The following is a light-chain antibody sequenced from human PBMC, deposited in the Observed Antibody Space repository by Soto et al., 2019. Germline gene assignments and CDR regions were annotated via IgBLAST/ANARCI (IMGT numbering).Light chain of an antibody. CDR3: TSYAGSKGV. V-gene: IGLV2-14*02. J-gene: IGLJ1*01. CDR2: EVS. Sequence: QSVLTQPASVSGSPGQSITFSCTGTSSDVGSSNLVSWYQQHPGKAPKLLIYEVSKRPSGVSNRFSGSKSGNTASLTVSGLQAEDEADYYCTSYAGSKGVFGTGTKVTVL. CDR1: SSDVGSSNL.